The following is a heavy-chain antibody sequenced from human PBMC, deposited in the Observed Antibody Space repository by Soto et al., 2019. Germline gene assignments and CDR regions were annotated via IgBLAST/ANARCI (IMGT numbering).Heavy chain of an antibody. CDR2: ISAYNGNT. CDR3: ARVNSDYCSGGSCYSYY. V-gene: IGHV1-18*01. D-gene: IGHD2-15*01. J-gene: IGHJ4*02. CDR1: GGTFSSYG. Sequence: ASVKVSCKASGGTFSSYGISWVRQAPGQGLEWMGWISAYNGNTNYAQKLQGRVTMTTDTSTSTAYMELRSLRSDDTAVYYCARVNSDYCSGGSCYSYYWGQGTLVTVSS.